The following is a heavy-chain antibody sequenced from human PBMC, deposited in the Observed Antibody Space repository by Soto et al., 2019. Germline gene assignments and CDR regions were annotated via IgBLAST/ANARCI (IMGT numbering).Heavy chain of an antibody. CDR3: ARAPGIVVVVAATVRWFDP. V-gene: IGHV4-34*01. CDR1: GGSFSGYY. J-gene: IGHJ5*02. Sequence: SESLSLTCAVYGGSFSGYYWSWIRQPPGKGLEWIGEINHSGSTNYNPSLKSRVTISVDTSKNQFSLKLSSVTAADTAVYYCARAPGIVVVVAATVRWFDPWGQGTLVTVSS. D-gene: IGHD2-15*01. CDR2: INHSGST.